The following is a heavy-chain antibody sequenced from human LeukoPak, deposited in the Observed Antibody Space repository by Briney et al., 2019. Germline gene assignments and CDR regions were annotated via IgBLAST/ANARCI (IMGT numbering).Heavy chain of an antibody. CDR1: GFTFDDYT. V-gene: IGHV3-43*01. Sequence: GGSLRLSCAASGFTFDDYTMHWVRQAPGKGLEWVSLISWDGGSTYYADSVKGRFTISRDNSKNSLYLQMNSLRTEDTALYYCAKDQSYMVRGAYPDYWGQGTLVTVSS. J-gene: IGHJ4*02. CDR3: AKDQSYMVRGAYPDY. CDR2: ISWDGGST. D-gene: IGHD3-10*01.